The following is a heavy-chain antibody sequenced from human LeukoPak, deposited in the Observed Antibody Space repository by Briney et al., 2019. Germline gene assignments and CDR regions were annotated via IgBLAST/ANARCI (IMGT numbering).Heavy chain of an antibody. D-gene: IGHD2-2*01. CDR2: ISSSSSYI. Sequence: GGSLRHSCAASGFTFSSYSMNWVRQAPGKGLEWVSSISSSSSYIYYADSVKGRFTISRDNAKNSLYLQMNSLRAEDTAVYYCARDQAVPAAPFDYWGQGTLVTVSS. CDR3: ARDQAVPAAPFDY. J-gene: IGHJ4*02. CDR1: GFTFSSYS. V-gene: IGHV3-21*01.